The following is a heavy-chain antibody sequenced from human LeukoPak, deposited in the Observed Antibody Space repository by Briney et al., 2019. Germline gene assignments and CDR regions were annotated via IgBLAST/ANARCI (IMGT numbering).Heavy chain of an antibody. J-gene: IGHJ4*02. Sequence: TPSETLSLTCAVYGGSFSGYYWSWIRQPPGKGLEWIGEINHSGSTNYNPSLKSRVTISVDTSKNQFSLKLSSVTAADTAVYYCASRSSVVAAIHWGQGTLVTVSS. CDR1: GGSFSGYY. CDR2: INHSGST. D-gene: IGHD2-15*01. CDR3: ASRSSVVAAIH. V-gene: IGHV4-34*01.